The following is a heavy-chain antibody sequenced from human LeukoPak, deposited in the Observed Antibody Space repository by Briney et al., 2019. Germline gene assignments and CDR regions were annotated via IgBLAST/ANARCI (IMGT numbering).Heavy chain of an antibody. CDR2: ISYDGSNK. Sequence: RSLRLSCAASGFTFSSYAMHWVRQAPGKGLEWVAVISYDGSNKYYADSVKGRFTISRDNSKNTLYLQMNSLRAEDTAVYYCAREQPTTYYDILTGLSSWGQGTLVTVSS. V-gene: IGHV3-30*01. J-gene: IGHJ4*02. CDR1: GFTFSSYA. D-gene: IGHD3-9*01. CDR3: AREQPTTYYDILTGLSS.